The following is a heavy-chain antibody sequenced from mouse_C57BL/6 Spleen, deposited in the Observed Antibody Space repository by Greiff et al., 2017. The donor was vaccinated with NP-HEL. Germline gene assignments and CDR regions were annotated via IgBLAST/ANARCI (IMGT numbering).Heavy chain of an antibody. CDR3: ARRSRGYFDY. CDR1: GYTFTSYW. V-gene: IGHV1-61*01. Sequence: VQLQQSGAELVRPGSSVKLSCKASGYTFTSYWMDWVKQRPGQGLEWIGNIYPSDSETHYNQKFKDKATLTVDKSSSTAYMQLSSLTSEDSAVYYCARRSRGYFDYWGQGTTLTVSS. J-gene: IGHJ2*01. CDR2: IYPSDSET.